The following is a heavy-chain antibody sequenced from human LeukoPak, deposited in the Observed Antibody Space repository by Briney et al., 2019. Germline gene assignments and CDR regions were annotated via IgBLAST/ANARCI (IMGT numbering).Heavy chain of an antibody. D-gene: IGHD5-18*01. CDR2: INPSGGST. V-gene: IGHV1-46*01. CDR3: ARVPTAVDTAMVTAY. CDR1: GYTFTRYY. Sequence: ASVKVSCKASGYTFTRYYMHWVRQAPGQGLEWMGIINPSGGSTSYAQKFQGRVTMTRDTSTSTVYMELSSLRSEDTAVYYCARVPTAVDTAMVTAYWGQGTLVTVSS. J-gene: IGHJ4*02.